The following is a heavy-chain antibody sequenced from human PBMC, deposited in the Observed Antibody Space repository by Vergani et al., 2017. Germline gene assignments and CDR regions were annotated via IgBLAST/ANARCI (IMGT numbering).Heavy chain of an antibody. D-gene: IGHD1-7*01. V-gene: IGHV4-4*07. J-gene: IGHJ6*03. CDR1: GGSISSYY. CDR3: ARENNWNYATAYYYMDV. CDR2: IYTSGST. Sequence: QVQLQESGPGLVKPSETLSLTCTVSGGSISSYYWSWIRQPAGKGLEWIGRIYTSGSTNYNPSLKSRVTISVDTSKNQFSLKLSSVTAADTAVYYCARENNWNYATAYYYMDVWGKGTTVTVSS.